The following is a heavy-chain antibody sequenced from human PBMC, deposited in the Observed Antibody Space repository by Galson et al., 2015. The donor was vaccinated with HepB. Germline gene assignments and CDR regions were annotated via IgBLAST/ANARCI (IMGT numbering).Heavy chain of an antibody. CDR3: ATGYYYDRGIDAFDI. J-gene: IGHJ3*02. CDR1: GYTLTELS. Sequence: SVKVSCKVSGYTLTELSMHWVRQAPGKGLEWMGGFDPEDGETIYAQKFQGRVTMTEDTSTDTAYMELSSLRSEDTAVYYCATGYYYDRGIDAFDIWGQGTMVTVSS. D-gene: IGHD3-22*01. CDR2: FDPEDGET. V-gene: IGHV1-24*01.